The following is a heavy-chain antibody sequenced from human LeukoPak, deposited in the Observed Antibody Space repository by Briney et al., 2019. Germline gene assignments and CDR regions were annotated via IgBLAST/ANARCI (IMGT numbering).Heavy chain of an antibody. CDR3: ARALTQQPGFFDY. V-gene: IGHV1-69*02. Sequence: ASVKVSCKASGGTFSSYTISWVRQAPGQRLEWMGRIIPILGIANYAQKFQGRVTITADKSTSTAYMELSSLRSEDTAVYYCARALTQQPGFFDYWGQGTLVTVSS. CDR1: GGTFSSYT. CDR2: IIPILGIA. D-gene: IGHD6-13*01. J-gene: IGHJ4*02.